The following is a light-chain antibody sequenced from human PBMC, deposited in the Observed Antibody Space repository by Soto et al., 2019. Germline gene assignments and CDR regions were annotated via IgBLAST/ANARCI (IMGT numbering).Light chain of an antibody. Sequence: EIVMTQSPATLSVSPGVTATLSCSASQSISDTLAWYQQTPGKAPRLLIYGASRRATGFPARFSGSGSGTDFTLTISSLKSEDFAVYYCQQYDNWTWTFGQGTKVDIK. V-gene: IGKV3-15*01. CDR2: GAS. J-gene: IGKJ1*01. CDR3: QQYDNWTWT. CDR1: QSISDT.